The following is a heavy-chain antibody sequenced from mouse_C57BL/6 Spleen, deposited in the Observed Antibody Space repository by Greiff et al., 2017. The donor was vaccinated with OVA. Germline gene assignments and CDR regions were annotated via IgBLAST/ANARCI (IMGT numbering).Heavy chain of an antibody. J-gene: IGHJ2*01. CDR3: SRVKYDYRFDY. CDR2: ISYDGSN. Sequence: EVQLQQSGPGLVKPSQSLSLTCSVTGYSITSGYYWNWIRQFPGNKLEWMGYISYDGSNNYNPSLKNRISITRDTSKNQLFLKLNSVTTEYTATYYCSRVKYDYRFDYWGQGTTLTVSS. D-gene: IGHD2-4*01. CDR1: GYSITSGYY. V-gene: IGHV3-6*01.